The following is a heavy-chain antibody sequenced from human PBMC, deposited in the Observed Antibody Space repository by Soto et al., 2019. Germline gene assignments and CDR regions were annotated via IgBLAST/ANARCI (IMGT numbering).Heavy chain of an antibody. Sequence: LRLSCAASGFTFSFYTMNWVRQTPGKGLEWLAYISRGGSSIYYADSVKGRFTVSRDNANNSLSLQLNSLRREDTAVYYCVREGGDLRGSGVFDYWGQGTMVTVSS. CDR3: VREGGDLRGSGVFDY. J-gene: IGHJ4*03. V-gene: IGHV3-48*01. CDR1: GFTFSFYT. CDR2: ISRGGSSI. D-gene: IGHD6-19*01.